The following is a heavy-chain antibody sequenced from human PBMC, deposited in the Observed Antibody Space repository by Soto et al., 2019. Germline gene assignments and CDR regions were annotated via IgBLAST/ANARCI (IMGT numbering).Heavy chain of an antibody. CDR1: GYTFTSYA. CDR3: ARSSGFYYADY. D-gene: IGHD3-22*01. CDR2: INAGNGHT. J-gene: IGHJ4*02. Sequence: QVQLVQSGAEVKKPGASVKVSCKASGYTFTSYAMHWVRQAPGQRLEWMGWINAGNGHTKYSQKIQGRVTITRDTSASTAYMELTSLRSEATAVYYCARSSGFYYADYWGQGTLVTVSS. V-gene: IGHV1-3*01.